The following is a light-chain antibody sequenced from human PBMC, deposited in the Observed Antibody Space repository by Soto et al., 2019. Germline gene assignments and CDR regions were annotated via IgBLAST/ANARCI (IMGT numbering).Light chain of an antibody. J-gene: IGKJ4*01. Sequence: AIRMTQSPSSLSASTGDRVTITCRASQGISSYLAWYQQKPGKAPKLLIYAASTLQSGVPSSFSGSGSGTDFTLTISCLQSEDFATYYCHQYYSYPPTFGGGTKVEIK. CDR2: AAS. CDR1: QGISSY. CDR3: HQYYSYPPT. V-gene: IGKV1-8*01.